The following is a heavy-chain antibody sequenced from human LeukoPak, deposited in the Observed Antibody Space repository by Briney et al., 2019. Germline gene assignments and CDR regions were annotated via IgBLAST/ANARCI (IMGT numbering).Heavy chain of an antibody. CDR1: GGTFSSYA. Sequence: SVKVSCKASGGTFSSYAISWVRQAPGQGLEWMGGIIPIFGTANYAQKFQGRVTITADESTSTAYMELSSLRSEDTAVYYCARRGLVGATTTSLHYFDYWGQGTLVTVSS. CDR3: ARRGLVGATTTSLHYFDY. D-gene: IGHD1-26*01. CDR2: IIPIFGTA. V-gene: IGHV1-69*13. J-gene: IGHJ4*02.